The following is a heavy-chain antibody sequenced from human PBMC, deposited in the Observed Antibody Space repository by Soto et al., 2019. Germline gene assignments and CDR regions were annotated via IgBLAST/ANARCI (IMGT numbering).Heavy chain of an antibody. CDR1: GYIFINYY. V-gene: IGHV1-46*01. J-gene: IGHJ4*02. D-gene: IGHD6-13*01. CDR3: ARDLAAGDF. CDR2: INPNGGST. Sequence: QVQLVQSGAEVKKPGASVKVSCKASGYIFINYYIHWVRQAPGQGLEWIGIINPNGGSTNYAQKFRGRVTLGRDPSTSTVYLDLSRLRSEDTAMYYCARDLAAGDFWGQGTLVTVSS.